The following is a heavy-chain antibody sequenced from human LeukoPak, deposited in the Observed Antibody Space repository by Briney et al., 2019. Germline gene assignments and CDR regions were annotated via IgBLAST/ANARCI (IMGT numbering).Heavy chain of an antibody. Sequence: GGSLRLSCAASGFSVSSNYVSWVRQAPGKGLEWVSVIYTGGSTHYAPSVMGRFTISRDDSQNTVHLHMSGLRDEDTALYYCAREGRFQSFDYWGQGRLVAVSS. CDR2: IYTGGST. CDR1: GFSVSSNY. V-gene: IGHV3-53*01. J-gene: IGHJ4*02. CDR3: AREGRFQSFDY.